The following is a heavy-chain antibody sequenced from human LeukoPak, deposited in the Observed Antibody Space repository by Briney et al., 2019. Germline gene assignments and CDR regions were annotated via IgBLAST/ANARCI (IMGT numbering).Heavy chain of an antibody. CDR3: AKFALRYCSGGSCHPFDY. Sequence: GGTLRLSCAASGFTFSSYGMSWVRQAPGKGLEWVSAISGSGGSTYYADSVKGRFTISRDNSKNTLYLQMNSLRAEDTAVYYCAKFALRYCSGGSCHPFDYWGQGTLVTVSS. CDR2: ISGSGGST. V-gene: IGHV3-23*01. CDR1: GFTFSSYG. D-gene: IGHD2-15*01. J-gene: IGHJ4*02.